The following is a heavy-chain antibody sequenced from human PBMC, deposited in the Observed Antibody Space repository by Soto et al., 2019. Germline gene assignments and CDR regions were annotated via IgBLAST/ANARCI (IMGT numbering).Heavy chain of an antibody. CDR2: IWYDVSNL. CDR3: ARGDYGGDSAESIDY. D-gene: IGHD2-21*02. Sequence: QVQLVESGGGVVQPGRSLRLSCAASGFTFSNYGMHWVRQAPGKGLQWVAIIWYDVSNLYYADSVKGRFTISRDNSKNLLYLQMNSLSAEDTAVYYCARGDYGGDSAESIDYWGQGTLVTVSS. J-gene: IGHJ4*02. V-gene: IGHV3-33*01. CDR1: GFTFSNYG.